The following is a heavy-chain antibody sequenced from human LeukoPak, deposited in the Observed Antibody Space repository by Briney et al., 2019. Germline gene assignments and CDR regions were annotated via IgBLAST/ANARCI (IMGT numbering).Heavy chain of an antibody. CDR3: AKGGGYSSSWYLYFDY. CDR2: ISWNSGSI. CDR1: GFTFDDYA. V-gene: IGHV3-9*01. J-gene: IGHJ4*02. Sequence: GGSLRLSCAASGFTFDDYAMHWVRQAPGKGLEWFSGISWNSGSIGYADSVKGRFTISRDNAKNSLYLQMNSLRAEDTALYYCAKGGGYSSSWYLYFDYWGQGTLVTVSS. D-gene: IGHD6-13*01.